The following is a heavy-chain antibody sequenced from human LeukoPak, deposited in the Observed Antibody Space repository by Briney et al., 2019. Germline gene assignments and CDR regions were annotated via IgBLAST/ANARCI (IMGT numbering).Heavy chain of an antibody. V-gene: IGHV3-21*01. CDR3: ARECIAAAGTGGDY. Sequence: GGTLRLSCAASGFTFSSHSMNWVRQPPGKGLEWVSSISSSSRYIYNADSVKGGFTITRNNAKNSLYLQMNSLRAEDTAVYYCARECIAAAGTGGDYWGEGTLVTVSS. D-gene: IGHD6-13*01. CDR1: GFTFSSHS. CDR2: ISSSSRYI. J-gene: IGHJ4*02.